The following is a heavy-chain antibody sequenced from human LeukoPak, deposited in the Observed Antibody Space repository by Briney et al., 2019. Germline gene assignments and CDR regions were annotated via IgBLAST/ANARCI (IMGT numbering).Heavy chain of an antibody. D-gene: IGHD6-19*01. CDR3: AKKRSSRSLADY. J-gene: IGHJ4*02. V-gene: IGHV3-30*18. Sequence: GRSLRLSCAASGFTFSSYGMHWVRQAPGKGLEWVAVISYDGSNKYYADSVKGRFTISRDNSKNTLYLQMNSLRAEDTAVYYCAKKRSSRSLADYWGQGTLVTVSS. CDR1: GFTFSSYG. CDR2: ISYDGSNK.